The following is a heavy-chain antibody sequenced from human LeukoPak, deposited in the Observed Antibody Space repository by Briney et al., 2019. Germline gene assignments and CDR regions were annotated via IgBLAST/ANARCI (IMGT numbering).Heavy chain of an antibody. V-gene: IGHV4-38-2*02. CDR1: GYSISSGYY. D-gene: IGHD1-26*01. CDR2: IYTSGST. Sequence: SETLSLTCSVSGYSISSGYYWGWIRQPPRKGLEWIGRIYTSGSTNYNASLKSRVSMSVDTSKNQFSLKLSSVTAADTAVFYCARENSGSYREFDYWGQGTLVTVSS. J-gene: IGHJ4*02. CDR3: ARENSGSYREFDY.